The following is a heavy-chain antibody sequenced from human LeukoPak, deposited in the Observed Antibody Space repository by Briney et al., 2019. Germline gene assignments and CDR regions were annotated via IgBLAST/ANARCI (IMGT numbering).Heavy chain of an antibody. V-gene: IGHV3-21*01. CDR2: ISSSSTYM. CDR1: GFIFSTYN. CDR3: ARARIRPYYYDGSDYRNDAFDF. Sequence: GGSLRLSCAASGFIFSTYNLNWVRQAPGKGLEWVSSISSSSTYMYYADSVKGRFTISRDHATDSLYLQMNSLRAEDTAVYYCARARIRPYYYDGSDYRNDAFDFWGQGTMVTVSS. D-gene: IGHD3-22*01. J-gene: IGHJ3*01.